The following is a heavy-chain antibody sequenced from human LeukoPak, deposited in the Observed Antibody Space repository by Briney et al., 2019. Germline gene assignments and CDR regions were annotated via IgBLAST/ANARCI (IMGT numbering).Heavy chain of an antibody. J-gene: IGHJ4*02. CDR1: GFTFSSYW. CDR2: INSDGSST. CDR3: ARVAASSGGHFDY. V-gene: IGHV3-74*01. Sequence: GGSLRLSCAASGFTFSSYWLHWVRQGPGKGHVWVSYINSDGSSTNYADSVRGRYTISRDNAKSTLYLQMNSLRAEDTAVYYCARVAASSGGHFDYWGQGTLVTVSS. D-gene: IGHD6-19*01.